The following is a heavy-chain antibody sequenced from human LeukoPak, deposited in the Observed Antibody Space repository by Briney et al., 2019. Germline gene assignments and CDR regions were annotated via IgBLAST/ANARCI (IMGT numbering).Heavy chain of an antibody. CDR2: INPNSGGT. J-gene: IGHJ3*02. CDR3: AREPDWLGAFDI. CDR1: GYTFTGYY. V-gene: IGHV1-2*02. Sequence: ASVKLSCKASGYTFTGYYMHWVRQPPGQGLEWMGWINPNSGGTYYAQKFQGRGTMTRDTSISTAYMELSRLRSDDTAVYCWAREPDWLGAFDIWGQGKMVTVSS. D-gene: IGHD3-9*01.